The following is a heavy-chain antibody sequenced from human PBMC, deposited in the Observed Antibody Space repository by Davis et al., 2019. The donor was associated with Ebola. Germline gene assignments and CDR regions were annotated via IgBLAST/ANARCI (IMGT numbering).Heavy chain of an antibody. V-gene: IGHV3-23*01. Sequence: GESLKISCAASGFTFSSYAMSWVRQAPGKGLEWVSAISGSGGSTYYADSVKGRFTISRDNAKNSLYLQMNSLRAEDTAVYYCARIPRDFWSGYHYFDYWGQGTLVTVSS. CDR1: GFTFSSYA. CDR2: ISGSGGST. J-gene: IGHJ4*02. CDR3: ARIPRDFWSGYHYFDY. D-gene: IGHD3-3*01.